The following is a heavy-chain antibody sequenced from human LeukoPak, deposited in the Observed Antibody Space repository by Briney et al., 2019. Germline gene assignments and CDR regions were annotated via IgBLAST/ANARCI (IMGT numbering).Heavy chain of an antibody. D-gene: IGHD3-10*01. CDR2: IYYSGST. CDR3: ARQVTYRVRGVINPGAFDI. V-gene: IGHV4-30-4*07. CDR1: GGSISSGGYS. J-gene: IGHJ3*02. Sequence: SQTLSLTCAVSGGSISSGGYSWSWIRQPPGKGLEWIGYIYYSGSTNYNPSLKSRVTISVDTSKNQFSLKLSSVTAADTAVYYCARQVTYRVRGVINPGAFDIWGQGTMVTVSS.